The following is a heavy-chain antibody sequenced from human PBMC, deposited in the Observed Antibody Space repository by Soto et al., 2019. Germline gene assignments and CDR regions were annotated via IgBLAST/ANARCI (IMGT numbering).Heavy chain of an antibody. CDR2: IYCNDDR. J-gene: IGHJ5*02. V-gene: IGHV2-5*01. CDR3: AHRRIVGAIRRSWFDP. Sequence: SGPTLVNPTQTLTLTCTFSGFSLSTSGVGVGWIRQPPGKALEWLALIYCNDDRRYSPSLKSRLTITKDTSKNQVVLTMTNMDPVDTATYYCAHRRIVGAIRRSWFDPSGQGTLVTVSS. D-gene: IGHD1-26*01. CDR1: GFSLSTSGVG.